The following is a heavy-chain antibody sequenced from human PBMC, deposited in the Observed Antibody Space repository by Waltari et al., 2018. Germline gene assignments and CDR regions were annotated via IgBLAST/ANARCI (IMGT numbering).Heavy chain of an antibody. J-gene: IGHJ4*02. Sequence: EVQLVESGGGLVKPGGSLRLSCPASGFSFSTFNMNWVRQAPGKGLEWVSSISRGGSYIYYADSVKGRFTISRDDAKNSLYLQMNSLRAEDTAVYYCAREKYSNYLYYFDYWGQGILVTVSS. CDR1: GFSFSTFN. CDR3: AREKYSNYLYYFDY. D-gene: IGHD4-4*01. V-gene: IGHV3-21*01. CDR2: ISRGGSYI.